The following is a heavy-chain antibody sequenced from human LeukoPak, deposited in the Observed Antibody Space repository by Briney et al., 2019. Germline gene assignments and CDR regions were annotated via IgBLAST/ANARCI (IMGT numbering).Heavy chain of an antibody. CDR2: INQDGNKK. Sequence: GGSLRLSCAASGFTFSSYSMTWVRQAPGRGLEWVANINQDGNKKYYVDSVKGRFTISRDNAKNSLYLQINSLRAEDTAVYFCARYGGYYMDVWGKGTTVTVSS. J-gene: IGHJ6*03. V-gene: IGHV3-7*01. D-gene: IGHD4-23*01. CDR1: GFTFSSYS. CDR3: ARYGGYYMDV.